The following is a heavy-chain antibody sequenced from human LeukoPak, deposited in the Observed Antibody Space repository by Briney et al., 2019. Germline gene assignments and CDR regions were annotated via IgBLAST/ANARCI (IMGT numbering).Heavy chain of an antibody. Sequence: GGSLRLSCAASGNYWMHWVRQVPGKGLEWVAFIWAAGNDDFYADSVKGRFTISRDNSKNMVYLQMNSLRAEDTALYYCVGDPPNSGYAFQVWGHGTVVTVSS. CDR2: IWAAGNDD. D-gene: IGHD3-22*01. J-gene: IGHJ3*01. V-gene: IGHV3-33*08. CDR1: GNYW. CDR3: VGDPPNSGYAFQV.